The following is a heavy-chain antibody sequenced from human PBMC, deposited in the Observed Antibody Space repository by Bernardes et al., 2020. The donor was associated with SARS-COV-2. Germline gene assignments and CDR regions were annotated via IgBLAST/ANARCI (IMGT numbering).Heavy chain of an antibody. CDR3: ARAPYCGGGSCNGRSYYGMDV. V-gene: IGHV3-74*01. J-gene: IGHJ6*02. CDR2: ITREGSVT. CDR1: RFTPRTYW. D-gene: IGHD2-15*01. Sequence: GGWPRLSPAPSRFTPRTYWMHWIGLFPGKGLVWISRITREGSVTSYADSVKGRFTISRDNAKNTLYLQLNSLRAEDTAVYYCARAPYCGGGSCNGRSYYGMDVWGQGITVTASS.